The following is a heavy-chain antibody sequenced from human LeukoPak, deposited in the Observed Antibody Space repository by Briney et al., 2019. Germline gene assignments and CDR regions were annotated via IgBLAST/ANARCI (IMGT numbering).Heavy chain of an antibody. J-gene: IGHJ4*02. CDR1: ALTFSSYW. V-gene: IGHV3-74*01. CDR2: MNSDGSST. D-gene: IGHD4-11*01. Sequence: GGSLRLSCAASALTFSSYWMHWVRQAPAKGLVWVSRMNSDGSSTSYADSVKGRFTISRDNAKNTLYLQMGSLRAEDMAVYYCASVTTHGVSHYEYKYWGQGTLVTVSS. CDR3: ASVTTHGVSHYEYKY.